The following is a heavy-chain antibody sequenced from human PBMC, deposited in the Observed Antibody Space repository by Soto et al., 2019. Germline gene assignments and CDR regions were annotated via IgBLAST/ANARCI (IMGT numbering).Heavy chain of an antibody. CDR3: ARGPHYGDYRTFDY. CDR2: IYYSGST. V-gene: IGHV4-30-4*01. Sequence: SETLSLTCTVSGGSISSGDYYWSWIRQPPGKGLEWIGYIYYSGSTYYNPSLKSRVTISVDTSKNQFSLKLSSVTAADTAVYYCARGPHYGDYRTFDYWGQGTMVTVSS. CDR1: GGSISSGDYY. J-gene: IGHJ4*02. D-gene: IGHD4-17*01.